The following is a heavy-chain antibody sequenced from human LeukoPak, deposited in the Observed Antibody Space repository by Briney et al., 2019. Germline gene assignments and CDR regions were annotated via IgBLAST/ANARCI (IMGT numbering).Heavy chain of an antibody. CDR3: ARSPGIAAAGTGYYGMDV. Sequence: PGGSLRLSCAASGFTFSSYSMNWVRQAPGKGLEWVSSISSSSSYIYYADSVKGRFTISRDNAKNSLYLQMNSLRAEDTAVYYCARSPGIAAAGTGYYGMDVWGQGTTVTVSS. CDR2: ISSSSSYI. D-gene: IGHD6-13*01. V-gene: IGHV3-21*01. CDR1: GFTFSSYS. J-gene: IGHJ6*02.